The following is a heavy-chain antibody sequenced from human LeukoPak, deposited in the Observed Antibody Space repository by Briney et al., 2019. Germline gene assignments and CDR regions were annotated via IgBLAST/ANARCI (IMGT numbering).Heavy chain of an antibody. Sequence: GGSLRLSCEASGFSFDDYAMHWVRQAPGKGLEWVAGISRNSYNIAYGDSVKGRFTISRDNAKKSLSLQMNSLGTEDTAFYYCAKSRDDGTGYYYDYWGQGVLVTVAS. CDR3: AKSRDDGTGYYYDY. J-gene: IGHJ4*02. CDR2: ISRNSYNI. V-gene: IGHV3-9*01. D-gene: IGHD3-9*01. CDR1: GFSFDDYA.